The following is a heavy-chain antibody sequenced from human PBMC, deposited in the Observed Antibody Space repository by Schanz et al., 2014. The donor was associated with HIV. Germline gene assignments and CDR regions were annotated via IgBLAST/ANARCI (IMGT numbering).Heavy chain of an antibody. V-gene: IGHV1-8*01. D-gene: IGHD3-22*01. CDR1: GYTFTSYD. CDR3: ARVVEIVVVITSRPYYLDS. J-gene: IGHJ4*02. CDR2: MNPNSGNT. Sequence: QVHLVQSGAEVKKPGASVKVSCKASGYTFTSYDINWVRQATGQGLEWMGWMNPNSGNTGFAQKFQGRVTMTRNTSINTAYMEVSGLKSEDTAVYYCARVVEIVVVITSRPYYLDSWGQGTLVTVSS.